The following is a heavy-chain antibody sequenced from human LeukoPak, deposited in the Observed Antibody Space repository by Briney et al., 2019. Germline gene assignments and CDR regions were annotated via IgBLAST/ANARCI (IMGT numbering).Heavy chain of an antibody. CDR1: GFTLSNYA. Sequence: HPGGSLRLSCAASGFTLSNYAMSWVRQAPGKGLEWVSAINSDGGGTYYADSVKGRFTVSRDISKNTLYLQMNSLRAEDTAVYYCARDLAAPNWFDPWGQGTLVTVSS. D-gene: IGHD2-15*01. V-gene: IGHV3-23*01. CDR2: INSDGGGT. CDR3: ARDLAAPNWFDP. J-gene: IGHJ5*02.